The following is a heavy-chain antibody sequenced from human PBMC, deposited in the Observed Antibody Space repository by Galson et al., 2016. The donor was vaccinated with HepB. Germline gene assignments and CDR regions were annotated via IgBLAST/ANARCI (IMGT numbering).Heavy chain of an antibody. Sequence: SETLSLTCTVSGGSVSSGSYYWSWIRQSPGKRLEWLENMYYSGGATYNPSLKSRATMSVDISENQFSLTLASVSAADTSVYYCARLQVGSITKGFETWGQGTMVTVSS. J-gene: IGHJ3*02. V-gene: IGHV4-61*01. CDR3: ARLQVGSITKGFET. CDR1: GGSVSSGSYY. D-gene: IGHD3-3*01. CDR2: MYYSGGA.